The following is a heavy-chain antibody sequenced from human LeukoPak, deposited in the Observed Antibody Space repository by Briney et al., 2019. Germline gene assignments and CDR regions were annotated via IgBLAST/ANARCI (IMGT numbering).Heavy chain of an antibody. CDR2: ISSSSSYI. Sequence: GGSLRLSCAASGFTFSSYSMNWVRQAPGKGLEWVSSISSSSSYIYYADSVKGRFTISRDNAKNSLYLQMNSLRAEDTAVYYCARAAEGLWFGELLTEAGDYWGQGTLVTVSS. CDR1: GFTFSSYS. V-gene: IGHV3-21*01. D-gene: IGHD3-10*01. CDR3: ARAAEGLWFGELLTEAGDY. J-gene: IGHJ4*02.